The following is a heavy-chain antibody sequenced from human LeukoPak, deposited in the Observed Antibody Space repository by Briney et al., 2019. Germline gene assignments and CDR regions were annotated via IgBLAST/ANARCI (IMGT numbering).Heavy chain of an antibody. CDR1: GYTLTELS. J-gene: IGHJ6*04. Sequence: ASVKVSCKVSGYTLTELSMHWVRQAPGQGLEWMGWINPNSGGTNYAQRFQGWVTMTRDTSLSTAYMELSRLRSDDTAVYYCARGGVGELLQYYYYYGMDVWGKGTTVTVSS. D-gene: IGHD3-10*01. CDR2: INPNSGGT. CDR3: ARGGVGELLQYYYYYGMDV. V-gene: IGHV1-2*04.